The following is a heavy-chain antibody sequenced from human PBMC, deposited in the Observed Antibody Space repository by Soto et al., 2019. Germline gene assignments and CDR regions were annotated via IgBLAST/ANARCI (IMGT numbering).Heavy chain of an antibody. CDR3: GREGVAPYYYYGMDV. Sequence: ASVKVSCKASGYTFTRSGISWVRQAPGQGPEWMGWISSYNGDTNYAQTFQGRVTMTTDTSTSTAYMELRSLRSDDTVVYYCGREGVAPYYYYGMDVWGQGTPVTVSS. D-gene: IGHD5-12*01. V-gene: IGHV1-18*01. CDR1: GYTFTRSG. CDR2: ISSYNGDT. J-gene: IGHJ6*02.